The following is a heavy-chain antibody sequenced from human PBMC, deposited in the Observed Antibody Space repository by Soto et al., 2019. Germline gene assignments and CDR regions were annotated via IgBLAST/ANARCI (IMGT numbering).Heavy chain of an antibody. CDR1: GGTFSSYA. J-gene: IGHJ3*01. D-gene: IGHD6-19*01. CDR3: ARDTGNKVGIAVAGQERMGAFDL. V-gene: IGHV1-69*01. CDR2: IIPIFGTA. Sequence: QVQLVQSGAEVKKPGSSVKVSCKASGGTFSSYAISWVRHAPGQGLEWMGGIIPIFGTANYAQKFQGRVTITEYESTGTAYVDLSRRRADVKAVYYCARDTGNKVGIAVAGQERMGAFDLWGQGTMVTVSS.